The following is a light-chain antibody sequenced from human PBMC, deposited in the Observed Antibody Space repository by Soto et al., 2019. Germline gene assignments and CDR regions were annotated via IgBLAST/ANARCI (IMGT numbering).Light chain of an antibody. CDR3: QKYISAPFT. CDR1: QGISNY. Sequence: DIQMTQSPTSLSASVGDRVTITCRATQGISNYLAWYQQKPGKVPKLLIYAASTLQSGVPSRFSGSGSGTDFTLTINSLQPEDVATYYCQKYISAPFTFGAGTKVDIK. V-gene: IGKV1-27*01. J-gene: IGKJ3*01. CDR2: AAS.